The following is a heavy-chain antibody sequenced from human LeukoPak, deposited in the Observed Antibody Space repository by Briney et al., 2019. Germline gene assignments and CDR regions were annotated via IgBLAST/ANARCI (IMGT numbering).Heavy chain of an antibody. CDR2: IWYDGSNK. Sequence: GGSLRLSCLASGFSFSGYWMSWVRQAPGKGLEWVAVIWYDGSNKYYADSVKGRFTISRDNSKNTLYLQMNSLRAEDTAVYYCARGYCSGGSCDYFDYWGQGTLVTVSS. D-gene: IGHD2-15*01. J-gene: IGHJ4*02. V-gene: IGHV3-33*07. CDR1: GFSFSGYW. CDR3: ARGYCSGGSCDYFDY.